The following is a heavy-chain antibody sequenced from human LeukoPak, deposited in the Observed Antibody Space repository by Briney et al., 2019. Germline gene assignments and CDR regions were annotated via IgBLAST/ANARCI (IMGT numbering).Heavy chain of an antibody. V-gene: IGHV1-69*05. J-gene: IGHJ4*02. CDR1: GYTFTSYY. CDR3: ARANYDYVWGSYRYPDY. CDR2: IIPIFGTA. D-gene: IGHD3-16*02. Sequence: SVKVSCKASGYTFTSYYMHWVRQAPGQGLEWMGGIIPIFGTANYAHKFQGRVTITTDESTSTAYMELSSLRSEDTAVCYCARANYDYVWGSYRYPDYWGQGTLVTVSS.